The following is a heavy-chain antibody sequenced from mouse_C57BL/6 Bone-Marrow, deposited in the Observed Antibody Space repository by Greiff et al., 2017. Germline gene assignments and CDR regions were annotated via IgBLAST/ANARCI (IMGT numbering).Heavy chain of an antibody. V-gene: IGHV1-78*01. J-gene: IGHJ4*01. CDR1: GYTFTDHT. Sequence: VQLQQSDAELVKPGASVKISCKASGYTFTDHTIHWMKQRPEQGLEWIGYIYPRDGSTKYNEKFKGKATLTADKSSSTAYMQLNSLTSEDSAVYFCAREKEGSYDAMDYWGQGTSVTVSS. D-gene: IGHD1-1*02. CDR2: IYPRDGST. CDR3: AREKEGSYDAMDY.